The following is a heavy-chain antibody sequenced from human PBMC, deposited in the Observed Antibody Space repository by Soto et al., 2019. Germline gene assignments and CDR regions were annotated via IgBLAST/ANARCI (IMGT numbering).Heavy chain of an antibody. CDR3: AKATLRVVHPLVFDY. Sequence: GGSLRLSCTASGFTFSSYAMDWVRQAPGKGLEWLSAISGGGDASHYADSVKGRFVISRDNSKNTLYLQMNSLRAEDTAIYYCAKATLRVVHPLVFDYWGQGSLVTVSS. D-gene: IGHD3-3*01. V-gene: IGHV3-23*01. J-gene: IGHJ4*02. CDR2: ISGGGDAS. CDR1: GFTFSSYA.